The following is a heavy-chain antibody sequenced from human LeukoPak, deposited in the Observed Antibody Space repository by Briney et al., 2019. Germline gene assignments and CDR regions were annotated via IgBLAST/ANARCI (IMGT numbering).Heavy chain of an antibody. CDR1: GGSISTSSYY. J-gene: IGHJ1*01. CDR2: MFYSGST. V-gene: IGHV4-39*01. CDR3: ARQTLYHDDSGYYRPESFQH. Sequence: SETLSLTCIVSGGSISTSSYYWGWIRQPPGKGLEWIGSMFYSGSTYYNPSLKSRVTISVDTSKNQFSLKLTSVTAADTAEYYCARQTLYHDDSGYYRPESFQHWGQGTLVTVSS. D-gene: IGHD3-22*01.